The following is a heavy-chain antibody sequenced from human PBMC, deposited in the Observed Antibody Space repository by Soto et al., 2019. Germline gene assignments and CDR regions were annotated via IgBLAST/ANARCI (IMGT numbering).Heavy chain of an antibody. D-gene: IGHD6-25*01. V-gene: IGHV1-2*02. J-gene: IGHJ4*02. CDR3: ARPPVYISDLYYFDL. Sequence: QVQLVQSGAEVKKPGASVKVSCEASGYTFIDYYMHWVRQAPGQGFEWMGRISPKSGGTNYAQKFQGRVTMTWDTSLNTAYIELSSLMSEATAVYYCARPPVYISDLYYFDLCGQGTLVTVSS. CDR2: ISPKSGGT. CDR1: GYTFIDYY.